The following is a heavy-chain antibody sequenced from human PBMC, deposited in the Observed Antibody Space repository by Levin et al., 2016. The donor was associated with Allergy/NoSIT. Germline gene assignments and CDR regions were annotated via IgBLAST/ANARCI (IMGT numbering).Heavy chain of an antibody. V-gene: IGHV3-43*01. Sequence: GESLKISCAVSGFTFDDYSMHWVRQVSGKGLEWVSVVGWDGSYTKYADSVRGRFTISRDNSKNLLYLQMNSLMTEDTALYYCAKAGRGDAFDIWGRGTLVTVSS. CDR1: GFTFDDYS. CDR2: VGWDGSYT. J-gene: IGHJ3*02. CDR3: AKAGRGDAFDI. D-gene: IGHD5-12*01.